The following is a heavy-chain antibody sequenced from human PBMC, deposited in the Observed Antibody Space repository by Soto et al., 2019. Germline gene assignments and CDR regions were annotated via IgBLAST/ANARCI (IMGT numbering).Heavy chain of an antibody. V-gene: IGHV4-59*01. CDR1: GGSISSYY. CDR3: ARGGSGSYTDYYYGMDV. D-gene: IGHD3-10*01. J-gene: IGHJ6*02. Sequence: QVQLQESGPGLVKPSETLSLTCTVSGGSISSYYWSWIRQPPGKGLEWIGYIYYSGSTNYSPSLKRRVTISVDTSKNQLSLKLSSVTAADTAVYYCARGGSGSYTDYYYGMDVWGQGTTVTVSS. CDR2: IYYSGST.